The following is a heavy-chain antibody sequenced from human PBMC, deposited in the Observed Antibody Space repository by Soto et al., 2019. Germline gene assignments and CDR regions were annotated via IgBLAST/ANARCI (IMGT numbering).Heavy chain of an antibody. CDR3: ARDVETLLAFDI. Sequence: GGSLRLSCAASGFTLSSYSMNWVRQAPGKGLEWVSYISSSSSTIYYADSVKGRFTISRDNAKNSLYLQMNSLRAEDTAVYHCARDVETLLAFDIWGQGTMVTVSS. CDR1: GFTLSSYS. J-gene: IGHJ3*02. D-gene: IGHD2-15*01. CDR2: ISSSSSTI. V-gene: IGHV3-48*01.